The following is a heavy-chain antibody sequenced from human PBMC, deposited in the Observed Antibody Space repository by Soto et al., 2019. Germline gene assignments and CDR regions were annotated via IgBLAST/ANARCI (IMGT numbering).Heavy chain of an antibody. V-gene: IGHV1-3*01. CDR1: GYTFTSYA. D-gene: IGHD5-12*01. Sequence: ASVNVSCKASGYTFTSYAMHWVRQAPGQRLEWMGWINAGNGNTKYSQKFQGRVTITRDTSASTAYMELSSLRSEDTAVYYCARGLLNGYDGPGFDYWGQGTLVTVSS. CDR2: INAGNGNT. CDR3: ARGLLNGYDGPGFDY. J-gene: IGHJ4*02.